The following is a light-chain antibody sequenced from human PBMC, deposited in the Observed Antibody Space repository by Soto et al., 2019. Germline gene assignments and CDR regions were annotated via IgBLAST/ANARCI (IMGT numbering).Light chain of an antibody. J-gene: IGLJ7*01. CDR2: EGT. V-gene: IGLV2-23*01. CDR1: SSDVGSYNL. Sequence: QSVLTQPASVSGSPGQSITISCTGTSSDVGSYNLVSWYQQHPGKAPKLMIYEGTKRPSGVSDRFSGSRSGNTASLTISGLKAEDEADYYCCSYASSSTDVFGSGTQLTVL. CDR3: CSYASSSTDV.